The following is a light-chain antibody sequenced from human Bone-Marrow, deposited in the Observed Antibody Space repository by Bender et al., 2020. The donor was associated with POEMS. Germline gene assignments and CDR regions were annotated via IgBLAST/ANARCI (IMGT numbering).Light chain of an antibody. CDR3: CSYAGSRTYV. V-gene: IGLV2-23*02. Sequence: QSALTQPASVSGSPGQSITISCTGTSSDVGSYNLVSWYQQHPGKAPNLMIYEVTKRPSGVSNRFSGSKSGYTASLTISGLQAEDEADYYCCSYAGSRTYVFGIATQVAVL. J-gene: IGLJ1*01. CDR1: SSDVGSYNL. CDR2: EVT.